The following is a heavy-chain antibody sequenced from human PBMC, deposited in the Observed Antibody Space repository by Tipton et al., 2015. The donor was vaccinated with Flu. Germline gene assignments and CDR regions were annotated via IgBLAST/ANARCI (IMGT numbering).Heavy chain of an antibody. Sequence: QSGAEVKKPGSSVKVSCKASGGTFSSYALSWVRQAPGQGLEWMGGIIPILGIANYAQKFQGRVTITADESTSTAYMELSSLRSEDTAVYYCAREGGYSYGFATYGMDVWGQGTTVTVSS. CDR2: IIPILGIA. V-gene: IGHV1-69*01. CDR3: AREGGYSYGFATYGMDV. D-gene: IGHD5-18*01. CDR1: GGTFSSYA. J-gene: IGHJ6*02.